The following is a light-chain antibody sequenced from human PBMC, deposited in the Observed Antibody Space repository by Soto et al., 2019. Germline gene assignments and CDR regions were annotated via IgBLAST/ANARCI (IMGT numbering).Light chain of an antibody. V-gene: IGLV2-23*01. Sequence: ALTQPVSVSGSAGQSITISCIGTGSHVGAYDLVSWYQQYPGTAPRLIIYENIRRPSGIDSRFSGSKSGNTAALTISGLRAEDESNYHCCSYAGNRIFVFGGGTKVSVL. J-gene: IGLJ2*01. CDR2: ENI. CDR1: GSHVGAYDL. CDR3: CSYAGNRIFV.